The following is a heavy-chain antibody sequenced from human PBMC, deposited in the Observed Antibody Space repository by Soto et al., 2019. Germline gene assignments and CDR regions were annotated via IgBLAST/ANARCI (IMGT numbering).Heavy chain of an antibody. CDR3: ARDRVDTAMVIDYGMDV. Sequence: ASVKVSCKASGYTFTSYAMHWVRQAPGQRLEWMGWINAGNSDTKYSQKFQGRVTITADESTSTAYMELSSLRSEDTAVYYCARDRVDTAMVIDYGMDVWGQGTTVTVSS. CDR1: GYTFTSYA. CDR2: INAGNSDT. D-gene: IGHD5-18*01. J-gene: IGHJ6*02. V-gene: IGHV1-3*01.